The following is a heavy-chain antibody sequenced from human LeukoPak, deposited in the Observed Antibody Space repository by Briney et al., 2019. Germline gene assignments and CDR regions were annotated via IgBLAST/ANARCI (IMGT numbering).Heavy chain of an antibody. V-gene: IGHV3-30*02. D-gene: IGHD4-23*01. CDR2: IRYGGSNK. CDR3: AKNNDYGGSYWYFDL. CDR1: GFTFSSYG. Sequence: GGSLRLSCAASGFTFSSYGMHWVRQAPGKGLEWVAFIRYGGSNKYYADSVKDRFTISRDNSMNTLYLQMSSLRDEDTAVYYCAKNNDYGGSYWYFDLWGRGTLVTVSS. J-gene: IGHJ2*01.